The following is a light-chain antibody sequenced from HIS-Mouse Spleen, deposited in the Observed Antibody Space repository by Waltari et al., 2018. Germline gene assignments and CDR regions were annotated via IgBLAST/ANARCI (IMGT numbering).Light chain of an antibody. Sequence: QSVLTQPPSVSGAPGQRVTISCPGSSPNIGAGHDVHWYQQLPGTAPKLLIHGNSNRPSGVPDRFSGSKSGTSASLAITGLQAEDEADYYCQSYDSSLSVWVFGGGTKLTVL. J-gene: IGLJ3*02. CDR2: GNS. CDR3: QSYDSSLSVWV. V-gene: IGLV1-40*01. CDR1: SPNIGAGHD.